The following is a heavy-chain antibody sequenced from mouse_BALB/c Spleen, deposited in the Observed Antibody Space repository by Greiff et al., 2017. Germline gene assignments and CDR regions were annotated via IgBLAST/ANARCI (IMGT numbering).Heavy chain of an antibody. V-gene: IGHV5-12-1*01. J-gene: IGHJ4*01. CDR2: ISSGGGST. CDR1: GFAFSSYD. CDR3: ARRDGYGAMDY. Sequence: DVKLVESGGGLVKPGGSLKLSCAASGFAFSSYDMSWVRQTPEKRLEWVAYISSGGGSTYYPDTVKGRFTISRDNAKNTLYLQMSSLKSEDTAMYYCARRDGYGAMDYWGQGTSVTVSS. D-gene: IGHD2-2*01.